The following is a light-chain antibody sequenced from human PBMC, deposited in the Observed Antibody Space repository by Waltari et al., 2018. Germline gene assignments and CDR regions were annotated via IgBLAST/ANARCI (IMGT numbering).Light chain of an antibody. CDR3: QQYNNWPTWT. Sequence: EIVMTQSPATLSVSPGERATLLCRDSQGVNSNLAWYQQKPGQPPRLLIYGASIRATGIPVRFSGSGSGTEFTLTISSLQSEDFAVYHCQQYNNWPTWTFGQGTKVEIK. J-gene: IGKJ1*01. CDR1: QGVNSN. CDR2: GAS. V-gene: IGKV3-15*01.